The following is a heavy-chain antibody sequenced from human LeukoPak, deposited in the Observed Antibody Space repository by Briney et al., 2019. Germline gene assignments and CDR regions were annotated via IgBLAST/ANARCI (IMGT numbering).Heavy chain of an antibody. Sequence: SETLSLTCTVSGGSISSYYWSWIREPPGGGLEWIGYIYYSGSTNYNPSLKSRVTISVDTSKNQFSLKLSPVTAADTAVYYCAREISTDSNWFDPWGQGTLVTVSS. CDR1: GGSISSYY. D-gene: IGHD3-9*01. J-gene: IGHJ5*02. CDR2: IYYSGST. V-gene: IGHV4-59*01. CDR3: AREISTDSNWFDP.